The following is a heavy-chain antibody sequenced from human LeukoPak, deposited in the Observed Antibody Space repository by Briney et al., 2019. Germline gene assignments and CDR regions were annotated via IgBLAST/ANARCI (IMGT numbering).Heavy chain of an antibody. CDR1: GFTFNSFS. CDR2: INSRSSSI. D-gene: IGHD7-27*01. Sequence: GGSLRLSCAASGFTFNSFSMNWVRQAPGKGLEWISYINSRSSSIDYADSVKGRFTISRDNAKNSLYLQMNSLRAEDTAVYYCASLTGPDYWGQGTLVTVSS. J-gene: IGHJ4*02. V-gene: IGHV3-48*04. CDR3: ASLTGPDY.